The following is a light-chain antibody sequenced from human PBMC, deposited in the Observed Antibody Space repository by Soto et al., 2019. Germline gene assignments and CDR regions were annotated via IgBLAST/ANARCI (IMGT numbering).Light chain of an antibody. CDR2: DAS. CDR3: QQRSDWPPIT. V-gene: IGKV3-11*01. J-gene: IGKJ5*01. Sequence: VVLTQSPATLSLSPGDRATLSCRASQSISSYLAWYQRKPGQSPRLLIYDASNRATGIPARFSGSGSGTDFTLTISSLEPEDFAVYYCQQRSDWPPITFGQGTRLEIK. CDR1: QSISSY.